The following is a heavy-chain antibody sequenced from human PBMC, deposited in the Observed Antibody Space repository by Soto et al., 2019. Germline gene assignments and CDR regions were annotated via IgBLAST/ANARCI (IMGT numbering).Heavy chain of an antibody. D-gene: IGHD6-19*01. CDR3: ARKGSGWYNSIYYYYGMDV. CDR2: ISSSGSTI. V-gene: IGHV3-48*03. Sequence: GGSLRLSCAASGFTFSSYEMNWVRQAPGKGLEWVSYISSSGSTIYYADSVKGRFTISRDNAKNSLSLQMNSLRAEDTAVYYCARKGSGWYNSIYYYYGMDVWGQGTTVTVSS. J-gene: IGHJ6*02. CDR1: GFTFSSYE.